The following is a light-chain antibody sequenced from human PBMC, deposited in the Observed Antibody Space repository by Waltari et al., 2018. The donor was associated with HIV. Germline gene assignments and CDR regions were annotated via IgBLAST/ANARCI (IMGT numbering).Light chain of an antibody. Sequence: SVISHTLATRFVSRGEQATLSCRANHSVSSHLAWYQQKPGQAPRLLIYGASTRDTGIPARFSGSGSGTEFTLTISSLQCEDFAVYYCQQYNIALTFGGGTKVEIK. J-gene: IGKJ4*01. V-gene: IGKV3-15*01. CDR3: QQYNIALT. CDR1: HSVSSH. CDR2: GAS.